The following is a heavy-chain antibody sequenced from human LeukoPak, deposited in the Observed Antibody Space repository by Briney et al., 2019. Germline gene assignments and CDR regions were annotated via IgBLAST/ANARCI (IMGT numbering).Heavy chain of an antibody. CDR3: ARDPGYSFYRYYYYGMDV. Sequence: GGSLRLSCAASGFTFSSYAMHWVRQAPGKGLEWVAVISYDGSNKYYADSVKGRFTISRDNSKNTPYLQMNSLRAEDTAVYYCARDPGYSFYRYYYYGMDVWGQGTTVTVSS. D-gene: IGHD5-18*01. CDR1: GFTFSSYA. V-gene: IGHV3-30-3*01. J-gene: IGHJ6*02. CDR2: ISYDGSNK.